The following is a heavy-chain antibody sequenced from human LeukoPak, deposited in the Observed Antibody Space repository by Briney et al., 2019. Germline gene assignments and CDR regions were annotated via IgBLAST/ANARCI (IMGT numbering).Heavy chain of an antibody. V-gene: IGHV1-2*02. Sequence: ASVKVSCKASGYTFTGYYMHWVRQAPGLGLEWMGWINPNSGGTNYAQKFQGRVTMTEDTSTDTAYMELSSLRSEDTAVYYCAIAAAGTGGYYFDYWGQGTLVTVSS. CDR2: INPNSGGT. D-gene: IGHD6-13*01. J-gene: IGHJ4*02. CDR1: GYTFTGYY. CDR3: AIAAAGTGGYYFDY.